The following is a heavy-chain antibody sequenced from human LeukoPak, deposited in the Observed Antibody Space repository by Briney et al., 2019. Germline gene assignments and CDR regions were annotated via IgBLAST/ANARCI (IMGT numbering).Heavy chain of an antibody. J-gene: IGHJ6*02. V-gene: IGHV3-20*01. CDR1: GFTFDDYG. CDR3: ARARMRSGSYYRLDYYYGMDV. CDR2: INWNGGST. D-gene: IGHD3-10*01. Sequence: GGSLRLSCAASGFTFDDYGMSWVRQAPGKGLEWVSGINWNGGSTGYADSVKGRFTISRDNAKNSLYLQMNSLRAEDTALYHCARARMRSGSYYRLDYYYGMDVWGQGTTATVSS.